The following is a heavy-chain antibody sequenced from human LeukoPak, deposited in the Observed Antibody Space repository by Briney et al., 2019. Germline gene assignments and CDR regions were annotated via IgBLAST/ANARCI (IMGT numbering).Heavy chain of an antibody. CDR3: ASDYDILTGPKPYYYYGMDV. V-gene: IGHV1-69*13. J-gene: IGHJ6*04. CDR1: GGTFSSYA. CDR2: IIPIFGTA. Sequence: GASVKVSCKASGGTFSSYAISRVRQAPGQGLEWMGEIIPIFGTANYAQKFQGRVTITADESTSTAYMELSSLRSEDTAVYYCASDYDILTGPKPYYYYGMDVWGKGTTVTVSS. D-gene: IGHD3-9*01.